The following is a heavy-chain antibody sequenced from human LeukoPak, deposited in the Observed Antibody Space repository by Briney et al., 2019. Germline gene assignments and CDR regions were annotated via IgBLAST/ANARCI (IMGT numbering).Heavy chain of an antibody. CDR1: AFTFSSYG. J-gene: IGHJ4*02. CDR2: ISGSGGST. Sequence: PGGSLRLSCAASAFTFSSYGMSWVRQAPGKGLEWVSAISGSGGSTYYADSVKGRFTISRDNSKNTLYLQMNSLRAEDTAVYYCAKDRSGPGSSGYYLPDYFDYWGQGTLVTVSS. CDR3: AKDRSGPGSSGYYLPDYFDY. D-gene: IGHD3-22*01. V-gene: IGHV3-23*01.